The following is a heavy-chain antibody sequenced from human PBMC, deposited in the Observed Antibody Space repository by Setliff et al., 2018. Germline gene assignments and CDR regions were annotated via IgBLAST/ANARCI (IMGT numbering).Heavy chain of an antibody. CDR2: IFYSGSA. J-gene: IGHJ4*02. CDR1: GGSISPYY. CDR3: ARGNSRSSVWYVVPHFDY. V-gene: IGHV4-59*08. D-gene: IGHD6-19*01. Sequence: SETLSLTCSVSGGSISPYYWIWIRQSPGKGLEWIGYIFYSGSARYNPSLESRVTMSVDTSKNQISLKLTSVTAADTAVYYCARGNSRSSVWYVVPHFDYWGQGTLVTVSS.